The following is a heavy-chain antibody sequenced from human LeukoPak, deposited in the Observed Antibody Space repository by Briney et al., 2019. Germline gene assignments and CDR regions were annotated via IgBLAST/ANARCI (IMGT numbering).Heavy chain of an antibody. CDR1: GYTFTSYG. CDR2: ISAYNGNT. D-gene: IGHD3-3*01. Sequence: ASVKVSCKASGYTFTSYGISWVRQAPGQGLEWMGWISAYNGNTNYAQKLQGRVTMTTDTSTSTAYMELRSLRSDDTAVYYCATNSRSISYYDFWSGYYYFDYWGQGTLVTVSS. CDR3: ATNSRSISYYDFWSGYYYFDY. J-gene: IGHJ4*02. V-gene: IGHV1-18*01.